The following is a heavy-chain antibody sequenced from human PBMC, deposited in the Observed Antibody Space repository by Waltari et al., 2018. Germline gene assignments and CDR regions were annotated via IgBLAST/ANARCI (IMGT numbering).Heavy chain of an antibody. D-gene: IGHD6-6*01. CDR2: INHSGST. Sequence: QVQLQQWGAGLLKPSETLSLTCAVYGGSFSGYYWSWIRQPPGKGLEWIGEINHSGSTNYNPSLKSRVTISVDTSKNQFSRKLSSVTAADTAVYYCASKKRSKNSSSSGRGAFDIWGQGTMVTVSS. V-gene: IGHV4-34*01. CDR3: ASKKRSKNSSSSGRGAFDI. J-gene: IGHJ3*02. CDR1: GGSFSGYY.